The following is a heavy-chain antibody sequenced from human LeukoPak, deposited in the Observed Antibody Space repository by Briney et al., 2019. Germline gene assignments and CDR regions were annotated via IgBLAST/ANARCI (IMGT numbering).Heavy chain of an antibody. CDR2: ISAYNGNT. CDR3: ARDLYSNYDSGNNWFDP. CDR1: GYTFTSYG. Sequence: ASVKVSCKASGYTFTSYGISWVRQAPGQGLEWMGWISAYNGNTNYAQKLQGRVTMTTDTSTSTAYMELRSLRSDDTAVYHCARDLYSNYDSGNNWFDPWGQGTMVTVSS. J-gene: IGHJ5*02. D-gene: IGHD4-11*01. V-gene: IGHV1-18*01.